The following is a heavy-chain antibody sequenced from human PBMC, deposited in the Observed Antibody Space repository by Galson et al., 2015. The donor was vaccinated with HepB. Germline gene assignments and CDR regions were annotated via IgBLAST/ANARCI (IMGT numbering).Heavy chain of an antibody. V-gene: IGHV3-23*01. CDR1: GFTFNSYA. CDR3: AKARRQWLAPYYFDY. D-gene: IGHD6-19*01. Sequence: SLRLSCAASGFTFNSYAMNWVRQAPGKGLQWVSAISGSGGSTYYADSVKGRFTISRDNSKNTLYLQMNSLRAEDTAVYYYAKARRQWLAPYYFDYWGQGTLVTVSS. J-gene: IGHJ4*02. CDR2: ISGSGGST.